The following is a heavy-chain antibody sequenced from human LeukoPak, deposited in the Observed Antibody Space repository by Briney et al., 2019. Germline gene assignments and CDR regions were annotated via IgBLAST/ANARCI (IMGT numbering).Heavy chain of an antibody. Sequence: PSETLTLTCTVSGGSISGSCCYWGWIRQTPGKDLEWIGTSSYSGSTHYNPPFKSRVTVSVDTSKNQFFLNLSSVTAADTAVYYCSRTTGDSAIIAAHWGQGTLVTVSS. D-gene: IGHD3-16*01. CDR1: GGSISGSCCY. CDR3: SRTTGDSAIIAAH. V-gene: IGHV4-39*01. J-gene: IGHJ4*02. CDR2: SSYSGST.